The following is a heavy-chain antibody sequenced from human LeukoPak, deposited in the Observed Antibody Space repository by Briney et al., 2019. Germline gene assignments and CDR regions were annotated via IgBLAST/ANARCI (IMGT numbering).Heavy chain of an antibody. CDR1: GYTFTSYY. CDR2: INPGDGST. D-gene: IGHD3-10*01. Sequence: ASVKVSCKASGYTFTSYYIHWVRQAPGQGLEWMGIINPGDGSTSYVQKFQGRVTMTRDMSTSTVYMELSSLRSEDTAVYYCARSSGGSGLFDYWGQGALVTVSS. J-gene: IGHJ4*02. CDR3: ARSSGGSGLFDY. V-gene: IGHV1-46*01.